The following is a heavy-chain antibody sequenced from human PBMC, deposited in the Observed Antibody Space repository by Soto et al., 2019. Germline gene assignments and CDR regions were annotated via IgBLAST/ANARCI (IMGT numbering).Heavy chain of an antibody. CDR2: ITSSSGHI. J-gene: IGHJ5*02. D-gene: IGHD3-22*01. V-gene: IGHV3-21*01. CDR1: GFTLTTYT. Sequence: PGGSLRLSCEASGFTLTTYTMNWVRQASGKGLEWVSSITSSSGHIYYADSVKGRFTISRDNARNSLYLQMNSLRAEDTAVYFCSKATSFYFDNSALLFSWGQGTLVTVSS. CDR3: SKATSFYFDNSALLFS.